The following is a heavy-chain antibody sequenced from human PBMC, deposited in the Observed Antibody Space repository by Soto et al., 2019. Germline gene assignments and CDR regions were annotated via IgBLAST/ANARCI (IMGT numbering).Heavy chain of an antibody. Sequence: EVQLLDSGGGLVLPGGSQRLSCAASGFTFTNYAMSWVRQAPGRGLEWVSTIIASGGSTYYADSVKGWFTISRDNSKNTLYLQMDSLRAEDTAIYYCAKQPLSMYYLDYWGQGALVTVSS. CDR1: GFTFTNYA. J-gene: IGHJ4*02. D-gene: IGHD2-8*01. V-gene: IGHV3-23*01. CDR3: AKQPLSMYYLDY. CDR2: IIASGGST.